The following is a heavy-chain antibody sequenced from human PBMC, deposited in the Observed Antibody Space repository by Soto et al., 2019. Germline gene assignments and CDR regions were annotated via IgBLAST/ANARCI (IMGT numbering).Heavy chain of an antibody. CDR1: GYTFTGYY. D-gene: IGHD4-4*01. Sequence: ASVKVSCKASGYTFTGYYMHWVRQAPGQGLEWMGWINPNSGGTNYAQKFQGRVTMTRDTSISTAYMGLSRLRSDDTAVYYCASDYTPHYYYYYGMDVWGQGTTVTVSS. J-gene: IGHJ6*02. CDR2: INPNSGGT. V-gene: IGHV1-2*02. CDR3: ASDYTPHYYYYYGMDV.